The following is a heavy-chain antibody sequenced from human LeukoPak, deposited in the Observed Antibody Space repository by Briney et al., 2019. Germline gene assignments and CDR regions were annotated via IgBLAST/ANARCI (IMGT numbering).Heavy chain of an antibody. CDR1: GYTFSSYG. J-gene: IGHJ6*02. D-gene: IGHD3-10*01. CDR3: AREVTMVRGVITKFYYYGMDV. CDR2: ISGYNGHT. V-gene: IGHV1-18*01. Sequence: ASVKVSCKASGYTFSSYGISWVRQAPGQGLEWMGWISGYNGHTNYAQKLQGRVTMTADTSTSTLYMELRSLRSDDTAVYYCAREVTMVRGVITKFYYYGMDVWGQGTTVTVSS.